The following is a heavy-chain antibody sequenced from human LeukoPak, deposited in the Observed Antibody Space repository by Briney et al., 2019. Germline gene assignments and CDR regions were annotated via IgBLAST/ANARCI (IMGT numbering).Heavy chain of an antibody. J-gene: IGHJ3*02. CDR2: IYYSGST. CDR3: ATANMYYYDSSGYYPKSDAFDI. D-gene: IGHD3-22*01. CDR1: GGSISSYY. V-gene: IGHV4-59*08. Sequence: KSSETLSLTCTVSGGSISSYYWSWIRQPPGKGLEWIGYIYYSGSTNYNPSLKSRVTISVDTSKNQFSLKLSSVTAADTAVYYCATANMYYYDSSGYYPKSDAFDIWGQGTMVTVSS.